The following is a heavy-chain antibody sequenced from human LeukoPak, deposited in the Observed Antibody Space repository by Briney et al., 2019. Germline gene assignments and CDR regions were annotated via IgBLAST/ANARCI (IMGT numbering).Heavy chain of an antibody. D-gene: IGHD1-14*01. V-gene: IGHV3-23*01. Sequence: GGSLRLSCAASGFTFSSYAVSWVRQAPGKGLEWVSGISGSGDSTYYADSVKGRFTISRDNSKNTLYLQMNSLRAEDTAVYYCAKDLKDLAGYYFDYWGQGTLVTVSS. CDR1: GFTFSSYA. CDR3: AKDLKDLAGYYFDY. CDR2: ISGSGDST. J-gene: IGHJ4*02.